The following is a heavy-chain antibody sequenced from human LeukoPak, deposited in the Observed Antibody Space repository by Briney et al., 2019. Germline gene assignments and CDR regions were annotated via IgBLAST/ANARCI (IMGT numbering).Heavy chain of an antibody. V-gene: IGHV3-30*03. D-gene: IGHD1-1*01. Sequence: GGSLRLSCAASGFTFSSYGMHWVRQAPGKGLEWVAVISYDGSNKYYADSVKGRFTISRDNSKNTLYLQMNSLRAEDTAVYYCAGNSGDDAFDLWGQGTMVTVSS. CDR2: ISYDGSNK. J-gene: IGHJ3*01. CDR3: AGNSGDDAFDL. CDR1: GFTFSSYG.